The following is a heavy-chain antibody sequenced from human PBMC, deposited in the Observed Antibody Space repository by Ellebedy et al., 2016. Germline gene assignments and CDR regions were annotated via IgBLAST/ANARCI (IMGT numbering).Heavy chain of an antibody. D-gene: IGHD3-3*01. V-gene: IGHV3-21*04. CDR1: GFTFSSYS. CDR2: ISSSSSYI. CDR3: ARGGGFWSGYYRDWFDS. J-gene: IGHJ5*01. Sequence: GESLKISXAASGFTFSSYSMNWVRQAPGKGLEWVSSISSSSSYIYYADSVKGRFTISRDNAKNSLYLQMNSLRAEDTAVYYCARGGGFWSGYYRDWFDSWGLGTLVTVST.